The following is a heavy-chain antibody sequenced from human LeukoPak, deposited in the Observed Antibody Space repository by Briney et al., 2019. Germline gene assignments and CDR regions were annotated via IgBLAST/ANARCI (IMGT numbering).Heavy chain of an antibody. D-gene: IGHD3-22*01. Sequence: GESLKISCKGSGYSFTSYWNGWVRQMPGKGLEWMGIIYPGDSDTRYSPSFQGQVTISADKSISTAYLQWSSLKASDTAMYYCARQRQDSSGYYYYYYGMDVWGQGTTVTVSS. CDR3: ARQRQDSSGYYYYYYGMDV. CDR1: GYSFTSYW. V-gene: IGHV5-51*01. CDR2: IYPGDSDT. J-gene: IGHJ6*02.